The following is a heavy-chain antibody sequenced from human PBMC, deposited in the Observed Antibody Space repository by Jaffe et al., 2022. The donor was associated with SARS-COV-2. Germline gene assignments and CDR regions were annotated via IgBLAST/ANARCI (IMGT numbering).Heavy chain of an antibody. Sequence: EVQLVESGGGLVKPGGSLRLSCAVSGFIFSNAWMTWVRQAPGKGLEWVGRIKSKTDGGTTDYAAPMKDRFTISRDDSKNTLYLQINSLKTEDTAVYYCTTGRGVCSTTNCYTGGGFFDFWGQGTLVTVSS. J-gene: IGHJ4*02. D-gene: IGHD2-2*02. CDR1: GFIFSNAW. V-gene: IGHV3-15*01. CDR3: TTGRGVCSTTNCYTGGGFFDF. CDR2: IKSKTDGGTT.